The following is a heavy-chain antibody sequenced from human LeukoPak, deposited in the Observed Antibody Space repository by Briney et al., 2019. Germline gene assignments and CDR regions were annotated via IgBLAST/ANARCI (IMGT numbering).Heavy chain of an antibody. CDR2: IDYSGST. Sequence: SETLSLTCTVSGYSISSGYYWGWIRQPPGKGLEWIGSIDYSGSTYYNPSLKSRVTISVDTSKNQFSLKLSSVTAADTAVYYCARPVGGYPLPDAFDIWGQGTMVTVSS. CDR1: GYSISSGYY. J-gene: IGHJ3*02. V-gene: IGHV4-38-2*02. D-gene: IGHD2-15*01. CDR3: ARPVGGYPLPDAFDI.